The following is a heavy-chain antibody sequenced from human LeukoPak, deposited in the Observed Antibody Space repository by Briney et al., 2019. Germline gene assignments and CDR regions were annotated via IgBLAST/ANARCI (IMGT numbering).Heavy chain of an antibody. CDR3: ARAGDSSGPDAFDI. D-gene: IGHD3-22*01. Sequence: GGSLRLSCAASGFTFSSYWMSWVRQAPGKGLEWVANIKQDGSEKYYVDSVKGRFTISRDNAKNSLHLQMNSLRAEDTAVYYCARAGDSSGPDAFDIWGQGTMVTVSS. J-gene: IGHJ3*02. V-gene: IGHV3-7*01. CDR2: IKQDGSEK. CDR1: GFTFSSYW.